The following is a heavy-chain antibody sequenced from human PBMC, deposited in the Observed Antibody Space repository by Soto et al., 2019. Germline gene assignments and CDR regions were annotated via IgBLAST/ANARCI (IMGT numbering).Heavy chain of an antibody. CDR3: ARTYGDCFDY. Sequence: SETLCLTCTVSGGSIRSYYWSWIRQPPGKGLEWIGNIYYSGSTNYNPSLKSRVTISVDTSKNQFSLKLSSVTAADTAVYYCARTYGDCFDYWGQGTLVTVS. J-gene: IGHJ4*02. CDR2: IYYSGST. CDR1: GGSIRSYY. V-gene: IGHV4-59*01. D-gene: IGHD4-17*01.